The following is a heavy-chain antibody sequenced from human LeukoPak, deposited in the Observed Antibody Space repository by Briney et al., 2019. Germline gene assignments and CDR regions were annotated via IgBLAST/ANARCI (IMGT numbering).Heavy chain of an antibody. Sequence: GGSLRLSCAASGFTFSSYAMSWVRQAPGKGLEWVPAISGSGGSTYYADSVKGRFTISRDNSKNTLYLQMNSLRAEDTAVYYCAKVQTRLKYDSSGYPDYWGQGTLVTVSS. V-gene: IGHV3-23*01. CDR2: ISGSGGST. CDR1: GFTFSSYA. J-gene: IGHJ4*02. CDR3: AKVQTRLKYDSSGYPDY. D-gene: IGHD3-22*01.